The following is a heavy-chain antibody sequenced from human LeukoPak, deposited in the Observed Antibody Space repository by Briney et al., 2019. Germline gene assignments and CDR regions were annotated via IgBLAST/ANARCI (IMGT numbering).Heavy chain of an antibody. V-gene: IGHV3-48*01. J-gene: IGHJ3*02. CDR2: ISSSSSTI. Sequence: GTLRLSCAASGFTFSSYGMSWVRQAPGKGLEWVSYISSSSSTIYYADSVKGRFTISRDNAKNSLYLQMNSLRAEDTAVYYCARAYRDAFDIWGQETMVTVSS. CDR1: GFTFSSYG. CDR3: ARAYRDAFDI.